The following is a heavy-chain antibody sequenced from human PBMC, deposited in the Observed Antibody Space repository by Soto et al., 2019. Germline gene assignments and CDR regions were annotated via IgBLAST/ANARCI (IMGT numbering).Heavy chain of an antibody. CDR1: GFTFSSYA. V-gene: IGHV3-23*01. CDR3: AKDSSAHIVVVPAIFDY. CDR2: ISGSGGST. J-gene: IGHJ4*02. Sequence: GGSLRLSCAASGFTFSSYAMSWVRQAPGKGLEWVSAISGSGGSTYYADSVKGRFTISRDNSKNTLYLQMNSLRAEDTAVDYCAKDSSAHIVVVPAIFDYWGQGTLVTVSS. D-gene: IGHD2-21*02.